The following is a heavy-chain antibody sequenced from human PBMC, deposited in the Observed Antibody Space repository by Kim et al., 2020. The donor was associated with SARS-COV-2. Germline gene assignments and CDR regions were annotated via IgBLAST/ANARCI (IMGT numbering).Heavy chain of an antibody. CDR3: ARGIYDYVWGSYRYPT. Sequence: SETLSLTCTVSGGSISSSSYYWGWIRQPPGKGLEWIGSIYYSGITYYNPSLKSRVIISVDTSKNLFSLRLSSVTAADTAVYYCARGIYDYVWGSYRYPTWGQGTLVTVSS. V-gene: IGHV4-39*01. J-gene: IGHJ5*02. CDR2: IYYSGIT. CDR1: GGSISSSSYY. D-gene: IGHD3-16*02.